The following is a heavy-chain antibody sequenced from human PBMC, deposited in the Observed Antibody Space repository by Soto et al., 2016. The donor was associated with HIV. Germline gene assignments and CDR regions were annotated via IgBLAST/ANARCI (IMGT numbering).Heavy chain of an antibody. D-gene: IGHD2-21*02. CDR3: ARDRDFYSLRYYYYMDV. V-gene: IGHV1-2*02. CDR1: GYTFTGYY. CDR2: INPNSGGT. J-gene: IGHJ6*03. Sequence: QVQLVQSGAEVKKPGASVKVSCKASGYTFTGYYMHWVRQAPGQGLEWMGWINPNSGGTNYAQKFQGRVTMTRDTSISTAYMELSRLRSDDTAVYYCARDRDFYSLRYYYYMDVWGKGTTVTVSS.